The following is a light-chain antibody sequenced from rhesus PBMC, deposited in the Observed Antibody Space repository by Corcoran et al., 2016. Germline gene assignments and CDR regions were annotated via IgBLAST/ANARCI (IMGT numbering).Light chain of an antibody. V-gene: IGKV1-69*01. CDR1: QGISNW. Sequence: DIQMTQSPSSLSASVGDSVTITCRASQGISNWLAWYQQKPGKAPKLLIYRASKLETGVPSRFSGSGSGTDFTLTIRSLQPEDIATYYCQQHDNSPYSFGQGTKVEIK. J-gene: IGKJ2*01. CDR2: RAS. CDR3: QQHDNSPYS.